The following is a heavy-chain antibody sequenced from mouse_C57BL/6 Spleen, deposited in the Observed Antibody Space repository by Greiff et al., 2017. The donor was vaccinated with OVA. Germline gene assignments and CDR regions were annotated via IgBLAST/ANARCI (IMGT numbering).Heavy chain of an antibody. V-gene: IGHV1-26*01. CDR2: INPNNGGT. Sequence: EVQLQQSGPELVKPGASVKISCKASGYTFTDYYMNWVKQSHGKSLEWIGDINPNNGGTSYNQKLKGKATLTVDKSSSTAYMELRRLTSEDSAVYYCARGYGSSFDYWGQGTTLTVSS. D-gene: IGHD1-1*01. J-gene: IGHJ2*01. CDR1: GYTFTDYY. CDR3: ARGYGSSFDY.